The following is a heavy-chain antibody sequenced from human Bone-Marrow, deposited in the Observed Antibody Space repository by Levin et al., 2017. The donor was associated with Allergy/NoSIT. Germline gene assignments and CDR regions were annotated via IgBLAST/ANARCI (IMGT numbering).Heavy chain of an antibody. V-gene: IGHV1-69*13. CDR2: IIPIFGTA. CDR1: GGTFSSYA. CDR3: ARVGTAMGMMYNWFDP. D-gene: IGHD5-18*01. J-gene: IGHJ5*02. Sequence: ASVKVSCKASGGTFSSYAISWVRQAPGQGLEWMGGIIPIFGTANYAQKFQGRVTITADESTSTAYMELSSLRSEDTAVYYCARVGTAMGMMYNWFDPWGQGTLVTVSS.